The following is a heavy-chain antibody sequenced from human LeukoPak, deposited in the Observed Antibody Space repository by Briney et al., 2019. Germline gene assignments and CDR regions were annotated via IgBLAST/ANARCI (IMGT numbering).Heavy chain of an antibody. CDR2: ISGGGSHT. J-gene: IGHJ1*01. V-gene: IGHV3-23*01. CDR3: AKESSSAYLAGYFHH. Sequence: GGSLRLSCEASAFTFNNYAMSWVRQAPGKGLEWVSGISGGGSHTYYADSVKGRFTISRDNSKNALFLQMNGLRAEDTAIYYCAKESSSAYLAGYFHHWGQGTLVTVSS. D-gene: IGHD3-22*01. CDR1: AFTFNNYA.